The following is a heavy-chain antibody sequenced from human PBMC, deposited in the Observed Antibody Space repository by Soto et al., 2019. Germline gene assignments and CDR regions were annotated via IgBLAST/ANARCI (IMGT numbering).Heavy chain of an antibody. Sequence: QVQLVASGGGVVHLGRSLTLSCAASGFTFNRHAIHWVRQAPGKGLEWVTVISRDGTNKYFADSVKGRFNISRDNAKNTVFLQMNSLRREDTAVYYCARSRSGAVADSFDYWGQGTPGTVSS. V-gene: IGHV3-30-3*01. CDR2: ISRDGTNK. J-gene: IGHJ4*02. CDR3: ARSRSGAVADSFDY. CDR1: GFTFNRHA. D-gene: IGHD3-10*01.